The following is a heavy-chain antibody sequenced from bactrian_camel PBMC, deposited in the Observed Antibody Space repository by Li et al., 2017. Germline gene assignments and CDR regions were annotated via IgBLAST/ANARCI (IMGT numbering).Heavy chain of an antibody. D-gene: IGHD1*01. CDR1: GYIFTDCG. J-gene: IGHJ4*01. CDR2: LRYDGSA. Sequence: QVQLVESGGGSVQAGRSLKLSCAASGYIFTDCGMGWYRQVAGKERELVASLRYDGSAGYADSAKGRFTTARATAEDTVYLQMENLEPEDTAIYSCNTDHAILRRLGHSTGPCFSDPGKGTQVTVS. V-gene: IGHV3S53*01.